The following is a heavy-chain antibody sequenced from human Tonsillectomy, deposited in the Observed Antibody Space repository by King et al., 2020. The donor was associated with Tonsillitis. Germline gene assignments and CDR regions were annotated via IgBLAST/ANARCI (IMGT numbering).Heavy chain of an antibody. CDR3: ARDYYASGVFDP. J-gene: IGHJ5*02. V-gene: IGHV3-66*01. CDR1: GFTVSSNY. D-gene: IGHD3-10*01. CDR2: IYSGGST. Sequence: VQLVEYGGGLVQPGGSLRLSCAASGFTVSSNYMSWVRQAPGKGLEWVSVIYSGGSTYYADSVKGRFTISRDNSKNTLYLQMNSLRAEDTAVYYCARDYYASGVFDPWGQGTLVTVSS.